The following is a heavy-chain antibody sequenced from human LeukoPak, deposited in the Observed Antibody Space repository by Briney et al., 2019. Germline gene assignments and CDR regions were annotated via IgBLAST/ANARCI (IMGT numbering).Heavy chain of an antibody. CDR2: INHSGST. D-gene: IGHD6-19*01. CDR1: GGSFSGCY. CDR3: ARLSSSGWYALDAFDI. V-gene: IGHV4-34*01. J-gene: IGHJ3*02. Sequence: IPSETLSLTCAVYGGSFSGCYWSWIRQPPGKGLEWIGEINHSGSTNYNPSLKSRVTISVDTSKNQFSLKLSSVTAADTAVYYCARLSSSGWYALDAFDIWGQGTMVTVSS.